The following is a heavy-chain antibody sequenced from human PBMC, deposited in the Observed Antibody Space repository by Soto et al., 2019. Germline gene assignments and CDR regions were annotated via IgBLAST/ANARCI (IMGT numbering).Heavy chain of an antibody. Sequence: PGGSLRLSCAASGFTFDDYAMHWVRQAPGKGLEWVSGISWNSGSIGYADSVKGRFTISRDNAKNSLYLQMNILRAEDTALYYCAKNTIPTIAARPDYGMDVLGPGTTVTVSS. CDR1: GFTFDDYA. V-gene: IGHV3-9*01. CDR2: ISWNSGSI. J-gene: IGHJ6*02. CDR3: AKNTIPTIAARPDYGMDV. D-gene: IGHD6-6*01.